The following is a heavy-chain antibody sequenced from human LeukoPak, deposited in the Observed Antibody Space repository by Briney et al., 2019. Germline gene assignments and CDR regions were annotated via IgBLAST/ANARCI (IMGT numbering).Heavy chain of an antibody. V-gene: IGHV1-46*01. CDR3: ARSFGASQQYTSSWYYYYMDV. J-gene: IGHJ6*03. CDR1: GYTFTTYY. D-gene: IGHD6-13*01. Sequence: GASVKVSCKASGYTFTTYYIHWVRQAPGQGLEWMGIINPSGGSTSYAQKFQGRVTMTRDMSTSTLYMELSSLGSEDTAAYYCARSFGASQQYTSSWYYYYMDVWGKGTTVTVSS. CDR2: INPSGGST.